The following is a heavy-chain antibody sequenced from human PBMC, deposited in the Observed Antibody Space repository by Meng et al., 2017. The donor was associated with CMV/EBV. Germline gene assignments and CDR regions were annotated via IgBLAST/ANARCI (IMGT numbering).Heavy chain of an antibody. CDR2: IRSSSRYI. Sequence: TFGGYSIDWVRKAPGRGLEWVSSIRSSSRYIYYTDSIRGRFTIYRDNTKNSLYLQMNSLRAEDTAVYHCARELPYYDFWGGYNWFDPWGQGTLVTVSS. D-gene: IGHD3-3*01. CDR3: ARELPYYDFWGGYNWFDP. CDR1: TFGGYS. J-gene: IGHJ5*02. V-gene: IGHV3-21*01.